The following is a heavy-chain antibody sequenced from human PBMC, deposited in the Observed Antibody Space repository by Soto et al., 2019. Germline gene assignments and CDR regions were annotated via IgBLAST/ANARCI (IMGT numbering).Heavy chain of an antibody. D-gene: IGHD1-20*01. J-gene: IGHJ4*02. V-gene: IGHV3-74*01. Sequence: EVHLVESGGGLVQPGGSLRLSCAASGFTFNLYWMHWVRQAPGKGLVWVSRINPDGSSTTYADSVKGPFTISRDNSKNTVYLQMNGLGAEDTAIYYCARDNWYTYCGQGALVTVSS. CDR1: GFTFNLYW. CDR3: ARDNWYTY. CDR2: INPDGSST.